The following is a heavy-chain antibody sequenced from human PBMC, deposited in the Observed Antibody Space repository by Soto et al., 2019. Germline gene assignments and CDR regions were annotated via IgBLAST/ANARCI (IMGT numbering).Heavy chain of an antibody. CDR1: GFTFSSSA. Sequence: SLRLSCGASGFTFSSSAMSWVRQAPGKGLEWVSGISGSGDSTYYADSVKGRFTISRDNSKNALYLQMNSLRAEDTAVYYCAKGVPGIAVAGTGYFQHWGQGTLVTVSS. CDR3: AKGVPGIAVAGTGYFQH. CDR2: ISGSGDST. D-gene: IGHD6-19*01. J-gene: IGHJ1*01. V-gene: IGHV3-23*01.